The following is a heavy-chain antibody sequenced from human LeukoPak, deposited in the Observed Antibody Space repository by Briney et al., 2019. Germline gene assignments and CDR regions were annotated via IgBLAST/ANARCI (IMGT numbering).Heavy chain of an antibody. V-gene: IGHV4-61*08. CDR3: ARGLSGYSSGWDAFDI. CDR1: GGSISSGDYY. CDR2: IYYSGST. D-gene: IGHD6-19*01. J-gene: IGHJ3*02. Sequence: PSETLSLTCTVSGGSISSGDYYWSWIRQPPGKGLEWIGYIYYSGSTNYNPSLKSRVTISVDTSKNQFSLKLSSMTAADTAVYYCARGLSGYSSGWDAFDIWGQGTLVTVSS.